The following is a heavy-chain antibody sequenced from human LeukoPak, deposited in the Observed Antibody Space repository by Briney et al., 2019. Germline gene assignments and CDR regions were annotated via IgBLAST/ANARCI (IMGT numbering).Heavy chain of an antibody. Sequence: GGSLRLSCAASGFTFSGYAMSWVRQAPGKGLEWVSAISGSGGSTYYADSVKGRFTISRDNSKNTLYLQMNSLRAEDTAVYYCAKWKEEDYYYGMDVWGQGTTVTVSS. CDR3: AKWKEEDYYYGMDV. CDR2: ISGSGGST. J-gene: IGHJ6*02. D-gene: IGHD1-1*01. CDR1: GFTFSGYA. V-gene: IGHV3-23*01.